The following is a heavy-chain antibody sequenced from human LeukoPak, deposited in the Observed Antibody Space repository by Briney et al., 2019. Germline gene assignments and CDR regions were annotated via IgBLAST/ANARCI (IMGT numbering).Heavy chain of an antibody. CDR2: IPYDGSNK. D-gene: IGHD3-22*01. CDR1: GFTFSSYA. V-gene: IGHV3-30*09. Sequence: PGRPLRLSCAASGFTFSSYAMHWVRQAPGKGLEWVAVIPYDGSNKYYADSVKGRFAISRDNSKNTLYLQMNSLRAEDTAVYYCARDAFITGFDPWGQGTLVTVSS. J-gene: IGHJ5*02. CDR3: ARDAFITGFDP.